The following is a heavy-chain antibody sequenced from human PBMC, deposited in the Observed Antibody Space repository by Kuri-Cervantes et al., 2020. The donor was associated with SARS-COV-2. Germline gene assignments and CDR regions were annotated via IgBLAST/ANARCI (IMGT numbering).Heavy chain of an antibody. CDR3: ARGPGSYHIWYYFDY. V-gene: IGHV4-30-2*01. D-gene: IGHD1-26*01. Sequence: SETLSLTCTVSGGSISSGGYYWSWIRQPPGKGLEWIGYIYHSGSTYYNPSLKSRVTISVDRSKNQFSLKLSSVTAADTAVYYCARGPGSYHIWYYFDYWGQGTLVTVSS. J-gene: IGHJ4*02. CDR1: GGSISSGGYY. CDR2: IYHSGST.